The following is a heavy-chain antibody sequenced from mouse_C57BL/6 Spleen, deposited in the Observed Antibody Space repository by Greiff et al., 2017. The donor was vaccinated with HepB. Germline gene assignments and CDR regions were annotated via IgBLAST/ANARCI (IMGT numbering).Heavy chain of an antibody. CDR2: INPYNGGT. J-gene: IGHJ3*01. V-gene: IGHV1-19*01. Sequence: EVKLQESGPVLVKPGASVKMSCKASGYTFTDYYMNWVKQSHGKSLEWIGVINPYNGGTSYNQKFKGKAILTVDKSSSTAYMELNSLTSEDSAVYYCARIHYDGYYDYWGQGTLVTVSA. CDR1: GYTFTDYY. D-gene: IGHD2-3*01. CDR3: ARIHYDGYYDY.